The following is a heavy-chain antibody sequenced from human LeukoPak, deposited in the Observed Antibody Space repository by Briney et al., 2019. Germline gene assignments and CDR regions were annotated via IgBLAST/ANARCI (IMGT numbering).Heavy chain of an antibody. CDR3: ARDAPSWSRDY. CDR2: VDTTSDYI. D-gene: IGHD2-15*01. V-gene: IGHV3-21*01. Sequence: GGSLRLSCAASGFTFSSYTMNWVRQAPGKGLEWVSSVDTTSDYIYYADSLKGRFTISRDNAKNSLYLQMNSLRAEDTAVYYCARDAPSWSRDYWGQGTLVTVSS. CDR1: GFTFSSYT. J-gene: IGHJ4*02.